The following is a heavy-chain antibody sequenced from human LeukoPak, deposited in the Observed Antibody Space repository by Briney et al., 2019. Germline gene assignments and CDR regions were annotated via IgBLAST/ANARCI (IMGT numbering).Heavy chain of an antibody. CDR1: GGSINRYY. Sequence: PPETLSLTCTVSGGSINRYYWSWIRQPPGKGLEWIGYIYYRGTTTYNPSLKSRVTISVDTSKSQFSLKLTSVTAADTAIYYCARINYDTSGYNIDYWGQGTLVTVSS. D-gene: IGHD3-22*01. CDR3: ARINYDTSGYNIDY. CDR2: IYYRGTT. J-gene: IGHJ4*02. V-gene: IGHV4-59*01.